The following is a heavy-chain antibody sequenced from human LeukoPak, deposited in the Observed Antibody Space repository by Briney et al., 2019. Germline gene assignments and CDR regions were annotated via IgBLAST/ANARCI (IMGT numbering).Heavy chain of an antibody. CDR1: GFTFRSYS. Sequence: GGSLRLSCAASGFTFRSYSMNWVRQAPGKGLEWVSYITSSSSTIYYGDSVKGRFTISRDNAKNSLYLQMNSLRAEDTAVYYWARSGADFDRLPRGGYWGQGTLVTVSS. J-gene: IGHJ4*02. CDR2: ITSSSSTI. D-gene: IGHD3-9*01. V-gene: IGHV3-48*01. CDR3: ARSGADFDRLPRGGY.